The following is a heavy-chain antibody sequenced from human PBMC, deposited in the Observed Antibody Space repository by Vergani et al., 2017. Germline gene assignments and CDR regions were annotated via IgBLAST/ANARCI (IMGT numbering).Heavy chain of an antibody. CDR1: GFTFTSYA. D-gene: IGHD3-9*01. V-gene: IGHV3-23*01. CDR3: AKGGVGADTGYYYIDV. J-gene: IGHJ6*03. Sequence: EVRLLESGGGLVQPGGSLRLSCVGSGFTFTSYAMNWVRQAPGKGLEWVSGISRSGATSYYAESMKGRFAMSRDNSKNTVYVQMNNRKPEDTAVYYCAKGGVGADTGYYYIDVWGKGTTVTVSS. CDR2: ISRSGATS.